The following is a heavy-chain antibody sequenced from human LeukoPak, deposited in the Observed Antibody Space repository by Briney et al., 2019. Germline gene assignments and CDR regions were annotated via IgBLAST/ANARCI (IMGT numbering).Heavy chain of an antibody. V-gene: IGHV3-23*01. J-gene: IGHJ4*02. CDR1: GFTFSSYA. D-gene: IGHD3-22*01. Sequence: PGGSLRLSCAASGFTFSSYAMSWVRQAPGKGLEWVSAISGSGGSTYYADSVKGRFTISRDNSKNTLYLQMNSLRAEDTAVYYCAKGVPPTTYDSSGSYYFDYWGQGTLVTVSS. CDR3: AKGVPPTTYDSSGSYYFDY. CDR2: ISGSGGST.